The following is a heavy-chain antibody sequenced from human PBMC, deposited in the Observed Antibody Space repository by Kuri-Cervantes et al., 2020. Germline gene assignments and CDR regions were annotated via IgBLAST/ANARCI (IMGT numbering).Heavy chain of an antibody. D-gene: IGHD6-19*01. CDR1: GFTFSSYW. Sequence: GGSLRLSCAASGFTFSSYWMSWVRQAPGKGLEWVSSISSSSSYIYYADSVKGRFTISRDNAKNSLYLQMNSLRAEDTALYYCAKDMGSSGWYGRFDAFDIWGQGTMVTVSS. CDR2: ISSSSSYI. J-gene: IGHJ3*02. V-gene: IGHV3-21*04. CDR3: AKDMGSSGWYGRFDAFDI.